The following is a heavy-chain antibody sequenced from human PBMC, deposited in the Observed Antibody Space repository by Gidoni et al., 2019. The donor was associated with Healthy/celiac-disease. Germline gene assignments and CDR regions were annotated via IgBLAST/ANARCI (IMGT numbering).Heavy chain of an antibody. Sequence: QLQLQESGPGLVKPSETLSLTCTVSGGSISSSSYYWGWIRQPPGKGLEWIGSIYYSGSTYYNPSLKSRVTISVDTSKNQFSLKLSSVTAADTAVYYCARHFGYRSSSSLGFLGYWGQGTLVTVSS. V-gene: IGHV4-39*01. D-gene: IGHD6-13*01. CDR3: ARHFGYRSSSSLGFLGY. CDR2: IYYSGST. CDR1: GGSISSSSYY. J-gene: IGHJ4*02.